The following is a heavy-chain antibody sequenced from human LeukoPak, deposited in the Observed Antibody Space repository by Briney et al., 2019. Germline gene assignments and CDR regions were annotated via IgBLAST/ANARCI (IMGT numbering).Heavy chain of an antibody. J-gene: IGHJ6*03. Sequence: PSETLSLTCTVSGGSISSGGYYWSWIRQPPGKGLEWIGYIYHSGSTYYNPSLKSRVTISVDRSKNQFSLKLSSVTAADTAVYYCARQPVPAAYYYYYMDVWGKGTTVTVSS. CDR3: ARQPVPAAYYYYYMDV. CDR1: GGSISSGGYY. V-gene: IGHV4-30-2*01. CDR2: IYHSGST. D-gene: IGHD2-2*01.